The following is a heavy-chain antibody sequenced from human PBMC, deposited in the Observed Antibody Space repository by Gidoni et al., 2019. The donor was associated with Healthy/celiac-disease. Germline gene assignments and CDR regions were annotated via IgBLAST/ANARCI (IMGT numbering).Heavy chain of an antibody. J-gene: IGHJ6*02. V-gene: IGHV4-4*02. CDR3: ARTRLTAMVHPYYYGMDV. D-gene: IGHD5-18*01. Sequence: TNYNPSLKSRATISVDKSKNQFSLKLSSVTAADTAVYYCARTRLTAMVHPYYYGMDVWGQGTTVTVSS. CDR2: T.